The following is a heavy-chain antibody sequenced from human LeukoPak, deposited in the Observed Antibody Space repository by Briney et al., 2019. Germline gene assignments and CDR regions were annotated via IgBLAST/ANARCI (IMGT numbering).Heavy chain of an antibody. J-gene: IGHJ4*02. V-gene: IGHV1-69*13. D-gene: IGHD3-22*01. CDR2: IIPIFGTA. CDR3: ARDFGSGYPGP. Sequence: SVKVSCKASGGTFSSFAISWVRQAPGQGLEWMGGIIPIFGTANYAQKFQGRVTITADESTSTAYMGLSSLRSEDTAVYYCARDFGSGYPGPWGQGTLVTVSS. CDR1: GGTFSSFA.